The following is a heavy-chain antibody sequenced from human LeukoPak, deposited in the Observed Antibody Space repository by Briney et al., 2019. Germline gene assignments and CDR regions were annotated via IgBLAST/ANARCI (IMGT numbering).Heavy chain of an antibody. CDR3: ARSVEGSFDY. Sequence: PGGSLRLSCAASGFTFSSYEMNWVRQAPGKGLEWVSYISSSGSTIYYADSVKGRFTISRDNAKNSLYLQMNSLRVEDTAVYYCARSVEGSFDYWGQGTVVTVSS. V-gene: IGHV3-48*03. J-gene: IGHJ4*02. D-gene: IGHD6-19*01. CDR2: ISSSGSTI. CDR1: GFTFSSYE.